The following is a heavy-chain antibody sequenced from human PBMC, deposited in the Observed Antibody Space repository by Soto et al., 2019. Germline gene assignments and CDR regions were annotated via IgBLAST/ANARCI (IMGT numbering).Heavy chain of an antibody. Sequence: GGSLRLSCAASGFTFSSNGMHWVRQAPGKGLEWVAVIWYDGSNKYYADSVEGRFTISRDNSRNTLYLQMNTLRVEDTAVYYCARWGNNKKLDYWGQGTLVTVSS. V-gene: IGHV3-33*01. CDR3: ARWGNNKKLDY. J-gene: IGHJ4*02. D-gene: IGHD3-16*01. CDR2: IWYDGSNK. CDR1: GFTFSSNG.